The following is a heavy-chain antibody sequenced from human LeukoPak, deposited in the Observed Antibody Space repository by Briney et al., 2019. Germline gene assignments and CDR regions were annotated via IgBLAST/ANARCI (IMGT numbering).Heavy chain of an antibody. Sequence: KPSETLSLTCTVSGGSISSYYWSWIRQPPGKGLEWIGYIYYSGSTNYNPSLKSRVTISVDTSKNQFSLKLSSVTAADTAVYYCAGGSWSGYYFDYWGQGTLVTVSS. J-gene: IGHJ4*02. CDR1: GGSISSYY. V-gene: IGHV4-59*01. D-gene: IGHD6-13*01. CDR2: IYYSGST. CDR3: AGGSWSGYYFDY.